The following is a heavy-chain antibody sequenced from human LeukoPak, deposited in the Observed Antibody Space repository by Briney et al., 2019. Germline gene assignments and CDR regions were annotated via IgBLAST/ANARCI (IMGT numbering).Heavy chain of an antibody. CDR3: ARLLRGYYYDSSGYPNWFDP. CDR1: GGSISSSSYY. CDR2: IYYSGST. Sequence: SETLSLTCTVSGGSISSSSYYWGWIRQPPGKGLEWIGSIYYSGSTYYNPSLKSRVTISVDTSKNQFSLKLSSVTAADTAVYYCARLLRGYYYDSSGYPNWFDPWGQGTLVTVSS. D-gene: IGHD3-22*01. J-gene: IGHJ5*02. V-gene: IGHV4-39*01.